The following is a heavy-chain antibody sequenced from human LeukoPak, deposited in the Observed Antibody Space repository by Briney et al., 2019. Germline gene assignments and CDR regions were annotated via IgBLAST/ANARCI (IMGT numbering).Heavy chain of an antibody. Sequence: PGGSLRLSCAASGFTFDTYSMNWVRQAQGKGLEWVSSISSSSSYIYYADSVKGRFTISRDNAKNSLYMQMNSLRVEDTAVYYCARSPGATWSFDYWGRGILVTVSS. D-gene: IGHD1-1*01. V-gene: IGHV3-21*01. CDR3: ARSPGATWSFDY. CDR2: ISSSSSYI. J-gene: IGHJ4*02. CDR1: GFTFDTYS.